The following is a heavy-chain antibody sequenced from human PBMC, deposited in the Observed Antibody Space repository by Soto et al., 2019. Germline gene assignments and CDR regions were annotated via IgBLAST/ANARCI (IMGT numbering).Heavy chain of an antibody. D-gene: IGHD3-10*01. CDR2: IFKSGDT. CDR1: DDSINSYS. J-gene: IGHJ3*02. CDR3: TRKYYNDAFDI. V-gene: IGHV4-59*01. Sequence: QLQLQQSGPGLVKPSETLSLTCTVSDDSINSYSWSWIRLSPGKGLEWIGNIFKSGDTKYNPSFQSRVTMSVDTSNSQFSLTLSSVTAADTALYYCTRKYYNDAFDIWGPGTMVTVSS.